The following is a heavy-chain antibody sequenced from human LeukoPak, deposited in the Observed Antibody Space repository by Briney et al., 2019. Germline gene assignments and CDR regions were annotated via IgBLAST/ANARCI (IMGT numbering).Heavy chain of an antibody. CDR3: ARAYCVGDCTVLHIYFDN. V-gene: IGHV4-34*01. Sequence: SETLSLTCVVYGGSLSGYYWSWIRQPPGKGLEWIGEINHSGSTNYNPSLKSRVTISVDTSKNQFSLKLSSVAAADTAVYYCARAYCVGDCTVLHIYFDNWGQGTLVTVSS. J-gene: IGHJ4*02. D-gene: IGHD2-21*02. CDR1: GGSLSGYY. CDR2: INHSGST.